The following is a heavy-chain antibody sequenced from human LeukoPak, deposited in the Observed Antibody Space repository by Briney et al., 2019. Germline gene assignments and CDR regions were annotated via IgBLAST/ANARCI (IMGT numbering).Heavy chain of an antibody. V-gene: IGHV1-2*06. CDR2: INPNSSGK. CDR3: ARVYYDSSAYYFVDFDY. D-gene: IGHD3-22*01. J-gene: IGHJ4*02. CDR1: GYTFTDYY. Sequence: ASVKVSCKASGYTFTDYYIHWVRQAPAQGLAWMGLINPNSSGKKYAQKFQGRVTMTRDTSISAAYMELSRLRSDDTAVYYCARVYYDSSAYYFVDFDYWGQGTLVTVSS.